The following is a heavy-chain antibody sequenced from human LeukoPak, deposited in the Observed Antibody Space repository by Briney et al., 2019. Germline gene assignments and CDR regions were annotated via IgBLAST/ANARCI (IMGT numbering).Heavy chain of an antibody. D-gene: IGHD6-19*01. Sequence: GGSLRLSCAASGFIFSSYGMHWVRQAPGKGLEWVAFIRYDGSNKYYADSVKGRFTISRDNSKNTLYVQMNSLRAEDTAVYYCARIAVAGRSDAFDIWGQGTMVTVSS. CDR2: IRYDGSNK. J-gene: IGHJ3*02. V-gene: IGHV3-30*02. CDR1: GFIFSSYG. CDR3: ARIAVAGRSDAFDI.